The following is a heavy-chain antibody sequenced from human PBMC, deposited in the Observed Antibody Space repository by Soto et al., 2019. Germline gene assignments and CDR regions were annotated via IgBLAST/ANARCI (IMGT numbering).Heavy chain of an antibody. Sequence: GASVKVSCKASGYTFTSYGISWVRQAPGQGLEWMGWISAYNGNTNYAQKLQGRVTMTTDTSTSTAYMELRSLRSDDTAVYYCARDSVYYGSGSYYNYWGQGTLVTVSS. J-gene: IGHJ4*02. D-gene: IGHD3-10*01. CDR1: GYTFTSYG. CDR2: ISAYNGNT. CDR3: ARDSVYYGSGSYYNY. V-gene: IGHV1-18*01.